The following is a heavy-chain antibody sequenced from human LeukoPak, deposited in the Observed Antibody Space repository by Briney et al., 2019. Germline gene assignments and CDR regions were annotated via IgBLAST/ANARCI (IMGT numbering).Heavy chain of an antibody. Sequence: SETLLLTFAGHGGPFSGYYWSWIPRPPGKGLEWIGEINHSGNTNYNPPLKSRVTISVDTSNNQFSLKLRSVTAADTAVMYFARGRLAAAGTSDYWGQGTLVTVS. D-gene: IGHD6-13*01. CDR3: ARGRLAAAGTSDY. V-gene: IGHV4-34*01. CDR1: GGPFSGYY. J-gene: IGHJ4*02. CDR2: INHSGNT.